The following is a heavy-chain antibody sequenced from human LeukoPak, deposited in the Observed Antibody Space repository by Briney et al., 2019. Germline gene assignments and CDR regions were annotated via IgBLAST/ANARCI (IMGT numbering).Heavy chain of an antibody. D-gene: IGHD3-22*01. J-gene: IGHJ4*02. Sequence: PGGSLRLSCAASGFTFSTAWMSWVRQTPGKGLEWVGRIKSKTDGGTTDYAAPVKGRFTISRDDSENTLYLQMNSLESEDTALYYCTRDSSGFWNWGQGTLVTVSS. V-gene: IGHV3-15*01. CDR3: TRDSSGFWN. CDR2: IKSKTDGGTT. CDR1: GFTFSTAW.